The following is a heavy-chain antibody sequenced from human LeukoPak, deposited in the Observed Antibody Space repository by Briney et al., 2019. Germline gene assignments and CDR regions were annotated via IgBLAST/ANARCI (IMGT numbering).Heavy chain of an antibody. V-gene: IGHV3-30*18. J-gene: IGHJ4*02. CDR3: AKASGHYYFDH. D-gene: IGHD6-19*01. CDR1: GFTFSSYG. Sequence: QPGRSLRLSCAASGFTFSSYGMHWVRQAPGKGLEWVALISYDGSNKYYADSVKGRFTISRDNSKNTLYLQMNSLRAEDTAVYYCAKASGHYYFDHWGQGTLVTVSS. CDR2: ISYDGSNK.